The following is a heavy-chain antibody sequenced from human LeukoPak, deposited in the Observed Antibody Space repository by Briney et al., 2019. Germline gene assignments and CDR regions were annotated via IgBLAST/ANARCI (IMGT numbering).Heavy chain of an antibody. CDR3: ARDKEEWELLYYFDY. J-gene: IGHJ4*02. V-gene: IGHV3-33*01. Sequence: GGPLRLSCAASGFTFSSYGMHWVRQAPGKGLEWVAVIWYDGSNKYYADSVKGRFTISRDKSKNTLYLQMNSLRAEDTAVYYCARDKEEWELLYYFDYWGQGILVTVSS. CDR1: GFTFSSYG. CDR2: IWYDGSNK. D-gene: IGHD1-26*01.